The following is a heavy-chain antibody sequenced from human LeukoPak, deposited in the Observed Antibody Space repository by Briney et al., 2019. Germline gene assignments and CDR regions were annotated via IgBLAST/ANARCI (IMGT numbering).Heavy chain of an antibody. V-gene: IGHV3-9*01. CDR2: ISWNSGSI. D-gene: IGHD6-19*01. J-gene: IGHJ4*02. Sequence: GRSLRLSCAASGFTFDDYAMHWVWQAPGKGLEWVSGISWNSGSIGYADSVKGRFTISRDNAKNSLYLQMNSLRAEDTALYYCAKDMRAVAGGGFDYWGQGTLVTVSS. CDR1: GFTFDDYA. CDR3: AKDMRAVAGGGFDY.